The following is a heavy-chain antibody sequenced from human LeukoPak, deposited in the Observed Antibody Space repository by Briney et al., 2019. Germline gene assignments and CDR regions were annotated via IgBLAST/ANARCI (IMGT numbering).Heavy chain of an antibody. D-gene: IGHD3-9*01. Sequence: PSETLSLTCTVSGGSISSYYWSWIRQPPGKGLEWIGYIYYSGSTNYNPSLKSRVTISVDTSKNQFSLKLRSVTAADTAVYYCARDSDDTLTGYFLPNFDYWGQGTLVTVSS. J-gene: IGHJ4*02. CDR3: ARDSDDTLTGYFLPNFDY. CDR2: IYYSGST. CDR1: GGSISSYY. V-gene: IGHV4-59*01.